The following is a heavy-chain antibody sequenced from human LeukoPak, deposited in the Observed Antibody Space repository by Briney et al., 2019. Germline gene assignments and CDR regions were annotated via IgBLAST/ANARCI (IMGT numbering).Heavy chain of an antibody. CDR2: IYYSGST. D-gene: IGHD5-18*01. CDR1: GGSISSGGYY. Sequence: TSQTLSLTCTVSGGSISSGGYYWRWTRQHPGKGLEWIGYIYYSGSTYYNPSLKSRVTISVDTSKNQFSLKLSSVTAADTAVYYCARSPDTAMVFVDYWGQGTPVTVSS. V-gene: IGHV4-31*03. J-gene: IGHJ4*02. CDR3: ARSPDTAMVFVDY.